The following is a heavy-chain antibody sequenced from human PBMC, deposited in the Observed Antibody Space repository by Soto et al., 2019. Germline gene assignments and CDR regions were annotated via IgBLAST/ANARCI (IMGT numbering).Heavy chain of an antibody. CDR3: ARHPSSSGWYYYYYGMDV. Sequence: PSETLSLACTVSGGSISSYYWSWIRQPPGKGLEWIGYIYYSGSTNYNPSLKSRVTISVDTSKNQFSLKLSSVTAADTAVYYCARHPSSSGWYYYYYGMDVWGQGTTVTVSS. CDR1: GGSISSYY. CDR2: IYYSGST. J-gene: IGHJ6*02. D-gene: IGHD6-19*01. V-gene: IGHV4-59*08.